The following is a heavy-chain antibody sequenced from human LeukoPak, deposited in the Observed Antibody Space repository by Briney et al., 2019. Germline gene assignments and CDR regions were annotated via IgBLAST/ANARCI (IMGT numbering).Heavy chain of an antibody. CDR3: AKVDYGSGSYYFDY. CDR2: ISGSGGST. CDR1: GFTFSGYA. Sequence: GGSLRLSCAASGFTFSGYAMSWVRQAPGKGLEWVSAISGSGGSTYYADSVKGRFTISRDNSKNTLYLQMNSLRAEDTAVYYCAKVDYGSGSYYFDYWGQGTLVTVSS. V-gene: IGHV3-23*01. J-gene: IGHJ4*02. D-gene: IGHD3-10*01.